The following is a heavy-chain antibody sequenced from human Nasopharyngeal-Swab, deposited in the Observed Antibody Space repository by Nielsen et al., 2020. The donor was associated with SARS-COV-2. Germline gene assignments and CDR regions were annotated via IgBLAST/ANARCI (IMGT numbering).Heavy chain of an antibody. J-gene: IGHJ4*02. CDR1: GFTVSSNY. CDR2: IYSGGHT. D-gene: IGHD5-18*01. Sequence: GASLKISCAASGFTVSSNYMSWVRQAPGKGLEWVSVIYSGGHTYYADSVKGRFSISRDNAKNSLYLQMNSLRAEDTALYYCVRGYSYGLRDYFDYWGQGTLVTVSS. CDR3: VRGYSYGLRDYFDY. V-gene: IGHV3-53*05.